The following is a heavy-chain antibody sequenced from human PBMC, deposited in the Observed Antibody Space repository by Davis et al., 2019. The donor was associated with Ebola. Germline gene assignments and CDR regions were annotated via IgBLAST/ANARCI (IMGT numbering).Heavy chain of an antibody. D-gene: IGHD6-13*01. Sequence: SETLSLTCTVSGGSISSYYWGWIRQPPGKGLEWIGSIYYSGSTYYNPSLKSRVTISVDTSKNQFSLKLSSVTAADTAVYYCARGEERYSSNWWDYWGQGTLLTVSS. J-gene: IGHJ4*02. CDR2: IYYSGST. V-gene: IGHV4-39*07. CDR3: ARGEERYSSNWWDY. CDR1: GGSISSYY.